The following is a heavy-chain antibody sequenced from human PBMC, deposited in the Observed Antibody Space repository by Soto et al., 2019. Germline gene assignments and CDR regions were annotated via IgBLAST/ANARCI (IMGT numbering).Heavy chain of an antibody. CDR3: ARHRDCSGGRCQLYYYYGMDV. J-gene: IGHJ6*02. D-gene: IGHD2-15*01. V-gene: IGHV5-51*01. Sequence: PGESLKISCKGSGYRFTTNWIGWVRQMPGKGLEWMGITDPGDSDTRYSPSFEGQVTISVDKTISTVYLQWRSLRASDTAMYYCARHRDCSGGRCQLYYYYGMDVWGQGTTVTVS. CDR2: TDPGDSDT. CDR1: GYRFTTNW.